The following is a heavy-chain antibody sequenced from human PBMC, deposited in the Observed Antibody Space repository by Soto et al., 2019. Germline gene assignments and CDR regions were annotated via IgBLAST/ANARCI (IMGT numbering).Heavy chain of an antibody. CDR2: INPSGGST. CDR3: ARFYYDNSVYLPSPYYYYYGMDV. V-gene: IGHV1-46*01. CDR1: GYTFTSYY. J-gene: IGHJ6*02. Sequence: ASVKVSCKASGYTFTSYYMHWVRQAPGQGLEWMGIINPSGGSTSYAQKFQGRVTMTRDTSTSTVYMELSSLRSEDTAVYYCARFYYDNSVYLPSPYYYYYGMDVWGQGTTVTVSS. D-gene: IGHD3-22*01.